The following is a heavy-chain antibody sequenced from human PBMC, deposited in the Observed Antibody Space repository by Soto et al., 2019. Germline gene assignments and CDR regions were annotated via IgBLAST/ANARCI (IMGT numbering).Heavy chain of an antibody. CDR2: IYHSGST. D-gene: IGHD3-16*01. Sequence: VQLQESGPGLVRPSGTLSLTCAVSGASISSGNWWSWVRQSPGKGLEWIGEIYHSGSTNLNPSLKSRVIISVDKSRNQFSLKLSSVTAADTAVYFCASHRGNTFGPYDDWGQGTQVTVSS. V-gene: IGHV4-4*02. J-gene: IGHJ4*01. CDR3: ASHRGNTFGPYDD. CDR1: GASISSGNW.